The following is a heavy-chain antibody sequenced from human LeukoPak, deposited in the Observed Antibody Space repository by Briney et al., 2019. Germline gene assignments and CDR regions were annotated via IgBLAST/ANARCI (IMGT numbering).Heavy chain of an antibody. V-gene: IGHV3-23*01. CDR1: GFTFSSYA. Sequence: GGSLRLSCAASGFTFSSYAMSWVRQAPGKGLEWVSAISGSGGSTYYADSVKGRFTISRDNSKNTLYLQMNSLRAEDTPVYYCAKGELLSSHFDYWGQGTLVTVPS. J-gene: IGHJ4*02. CDR2: ISGSGGST. D-gene: IGHD3-10*01. CDR3: AKGELLSSHFDY.